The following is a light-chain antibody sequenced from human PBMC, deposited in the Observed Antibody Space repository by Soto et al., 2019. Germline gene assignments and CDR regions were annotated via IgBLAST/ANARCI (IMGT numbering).Light chain of an antibody. CDR3: QTRGTGIV. V-gene: IGLV4-69*01. CDR2: LSSDGSH. J-gene: IGLJ2*01. Sequence: QPVLTQSPSASASLGASVKLTCTLSSGHSSYAIAWHQQQPEKGPRYLMKLSSDGSHYKGDGIPDRFSGSSSGAERYLTISSLHSEDEADYYCQTRGTGIVFGGGTKLTVL. CDR1: SGHSSYA.